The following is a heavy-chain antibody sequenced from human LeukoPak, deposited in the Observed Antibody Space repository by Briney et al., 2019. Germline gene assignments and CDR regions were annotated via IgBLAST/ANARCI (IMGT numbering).Heavy chain of an antibody. D-gene: IGHD6-13*01. V-gene: IGHV1-46*01. Sequence: GASVKVSCKASGYTFTSNDIHWVRQAPGQGLEWMGIINPSGGSTSYAQKFQGRVTMTRDTSTSTVYMELNSPRSEDTAVYYCARFASLYSRSWYYAFDIWGQGTMVTVSS. CDR2: INPSGGST. CDR1: GYTFTSND. J-gene: IGHJ3*02. CDR3: ARFASLYSRSWYYAFDI.